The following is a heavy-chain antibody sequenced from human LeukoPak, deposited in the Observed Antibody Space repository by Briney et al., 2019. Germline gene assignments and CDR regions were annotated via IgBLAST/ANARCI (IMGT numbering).Heavy chain of an antibody. CDR2: ISYDGSNK. CDR1: AFTLSTYG. J-gene: IGHJ4*02. Sequence: PGRSLRLSCAASAFTLSTYGMNWVRQAPGKGLEWVAVISYDGSNKYYTDSVKGRFTISRDNSKNTLYLQMNSLRAEDTAVYYCAKASNGGSYYGVIIVYWGQGTLVTVSS. V-gene: IGHV3-30*18. D-gene: IGHD1-26*01. CDR3: AKASNGGSYYGVIIVY.